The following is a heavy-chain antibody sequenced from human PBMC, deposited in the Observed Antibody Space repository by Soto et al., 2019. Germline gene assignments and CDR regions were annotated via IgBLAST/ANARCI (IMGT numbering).Heavy chain of an antibody. CDR2: IHYSETI. Sequence: QVQLQESGPGLVKASQTLSLTCTVSGASVNSGDYYWSWVRQPPGRGLEWIGYIHYSETIYYNPSLKSRVQILVETFKNQFSLEVSSVTAAHPALYYCARAHRYYDYPGIWGQGTTVTVSS. CDR3: ARAHRYYDYPGI. V-gene: IGHV4-30-4*01. D-gene: IGHD3-22*01. J-gene: IGHJ3*02. CDR1: GASVNSGDYY.